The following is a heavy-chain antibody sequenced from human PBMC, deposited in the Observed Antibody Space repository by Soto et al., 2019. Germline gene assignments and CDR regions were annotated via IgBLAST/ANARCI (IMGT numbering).Heavy chain of an antibody. D-gene: IGHD6-19*01. CDR1: GGSIDSGAFS. V-gene: IGHV4-30-2*01. CDR2: VTHSGTA. J-gene: IGHJ4*02. CDR3: ARIHWAQSSLDY. Sequence: QLQLQESGSRLVKPSETLSLTCAVSGGSIDSGAFSLSWIRQPPGKGQKWIGYVTHSGTAYSIPSLSGRLTLSVDSSQTQVSLKLTSVTAADSAFYYCARIHWAQSSLDYWGRGILGTVSS.